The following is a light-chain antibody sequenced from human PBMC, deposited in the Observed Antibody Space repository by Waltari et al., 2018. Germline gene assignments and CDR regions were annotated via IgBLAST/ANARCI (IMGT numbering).Light chain of an antibody. V-gene: IGLV1-44*01. CDR1: RSNIGSNA. J-gene: IGLJ2*01. CDR3: AAWDERLHGMG. CDR2: NNN. Sequence: QSVLTQPPAASGTPGQSVTFSCSGSRSNIGSNAVNWYQLLPGTAPKLLNYNNNERPSGVPDRFAGSESGTSASLAVSGLQSEDEAHYYCAAWDERLHGMGFGGGTKLTVL.